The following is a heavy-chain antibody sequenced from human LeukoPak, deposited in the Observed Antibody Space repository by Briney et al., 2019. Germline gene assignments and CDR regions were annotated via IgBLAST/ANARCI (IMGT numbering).Heavy chain of an antibody. J-gene: IGHJ3*02. CDR1: GFTFSSYW. CDR2: IKQDGSEK. CDR3: ARDAPITIFGVVTRTNAFDI. D-gene: IGHD3-3*01. V-gene: IGHV3-7*01. Sequence: PGGSLRLSCAASGFTFSSYWMTWVRQAPGKGLEWVANIKQDGSEKYYVDSVKGRFTISRDNAKSSLYLQMNSLRAEDTAVYYCARDAPITIFGVVTRTNAFDIWGQGTMVTVSS.